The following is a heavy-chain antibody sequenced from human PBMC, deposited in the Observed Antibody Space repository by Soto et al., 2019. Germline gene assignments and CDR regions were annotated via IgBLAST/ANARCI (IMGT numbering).Heavy chain of an antibody. J-gene: IGHJ4*02. V-gene: IGHV1-2*02. CDR1: GYTFTGHY. D-gene: IGHD3-22*01. CDR3: GRGRSGQIVVFY. Sequence: SVKVSCKASGYTFTGHYIHWVRQAPEQGPEWMGEIGPESGATRYAQKFQGRVTMTMDMSITTVYMELSNLSPEDTAVYYCGRGRSGQIVVFYWGQGNPVTVSS. CDR2: IGPESGAT.